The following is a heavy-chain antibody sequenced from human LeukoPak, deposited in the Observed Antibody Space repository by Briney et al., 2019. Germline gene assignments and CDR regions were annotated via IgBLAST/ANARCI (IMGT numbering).Heavy chain of an antibody. D-gene: IGHD2-21*02. CDR1: GYSFTSYW. CDR2: IYPGDTDT. J-gene: IGHJ4*02. Sequence: GESLKISCKGSGYSFTSYWIGWVRQMPGKGLEWMGIIYPGDTDTRYSPSFQGQVTISADKSISTAYLQWSSLKASDTAMYYCARRAYCGGDCYAFDYWGQGTLVTVSS. V-gene: IGHV5-51*01. CDR3: ARRAYCGGDCYAFDY.